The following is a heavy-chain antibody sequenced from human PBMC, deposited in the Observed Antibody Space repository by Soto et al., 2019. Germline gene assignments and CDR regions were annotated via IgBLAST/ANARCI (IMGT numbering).Heavy chain of an antibody. D-gene: IGHD5-12*01. V-gene: IGHV4-61*01. CDR1: GGSVSSGSCY. Sequence: PSETLSLTCTVSGGSVSSGSCYWSWIRQPPGKGLEWIGYIYYSGSTNYNPSLKSRVTISVDTSKNQFSLKLSSVTAADTAVYYCERGRPRLNWFDTWGQGTLVTVSS. CDR2: IYYSGST. J-gene: IGHJ5*02. CDR3: ERGRPRLNWFDT.